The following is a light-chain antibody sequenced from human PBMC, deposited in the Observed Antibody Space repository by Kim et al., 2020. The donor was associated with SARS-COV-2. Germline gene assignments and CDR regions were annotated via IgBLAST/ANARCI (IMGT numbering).Light chain of an antibody. V-gene: IGKV1-17*01. J-gene: IGKJ5*01. CDR2: GAS. CDR3: LQHYTYPIT. Sequence: ASVVDRVTITCRESQDIRNGLGLDQQKPARAPTRLVYGASRLQSGVPSRFSGSGSGTEFTLTISSLQPEDFATYFRLQHYTYPITFGRGTRLDIK. CDR1: QDIRNG.